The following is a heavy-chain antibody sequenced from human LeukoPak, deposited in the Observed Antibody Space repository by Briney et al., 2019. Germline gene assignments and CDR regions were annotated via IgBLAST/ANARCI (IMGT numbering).Heavy chain of an antibody. Sequence: PGGSLRLSCVASGFTFSDSAIHWVRQSSGKGLEWIGHMDKETNLYATALAASVKCRFTISRDDPKNTAYLHMNSLKTEDTALYYCTRDSGTYNWFDPWGQGTLVTVSS. CDR1: GFTFSDSA. J-gene: IGHJ5*02. V-gene: IGHV3-73*01. CDR3: TRDSGTYNWFDP. CDR2: MDKETNLYAT. D-gene: IGHD1-26*01.